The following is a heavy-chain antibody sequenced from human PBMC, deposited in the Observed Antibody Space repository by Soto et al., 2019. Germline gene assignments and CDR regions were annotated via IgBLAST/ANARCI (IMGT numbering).Heavy chain of an antibody. D-gene: IGHD6-13*01. CDR2: IVPIYRTA. J-gene: IGHJ4*02. CDR1: GGTFSSYR. V-gene: IGHV1-69*01. Sequence: QVQLVQSGAEVKKPGSSVKVSCKASGGTFSSYRINWVRQAPGQGLAWVGGIVPIYRTADYAQKFQGSVTITADESARTSYMGLRSLKSQDTAVYYCVRDSGAKLSSSWGQGTLVTVSS. CDR3: VRDSGAKLSSS.